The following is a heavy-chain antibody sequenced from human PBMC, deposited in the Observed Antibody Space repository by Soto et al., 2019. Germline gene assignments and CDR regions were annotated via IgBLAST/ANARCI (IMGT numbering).Heavy chain of an antibody. CDR2: ISAYNGNT. J-gene: IGHJ5*02. CDR1: GYTFTSYG. D-gene: IGHD2-2*01. CDR3: AGQYCSSTSCYPWFDP. V-gene: IGHV1-18*04. Sequence: QVQLVQSGAEVKKPGASVKVSCKASGYTFTSYGISWVRQAPGQGLEWMGWISAYNGNTNYAQKLQGRVTMTTDTSTRTAYMELRSLRSDDTAVYYCAGQYCSSTSCYPWFDPWGQGTLVTVSS.